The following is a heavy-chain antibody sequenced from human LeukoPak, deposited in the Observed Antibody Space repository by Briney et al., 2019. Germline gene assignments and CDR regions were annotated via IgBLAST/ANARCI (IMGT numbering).Heavy chain of an antibody. Sequence: GGSLRLSCAASGFTFSSYAMHWVRQAPGKGLEWVAVISYGGSNKYYADSVKGRFTISRDNSKNTLYLQMNSLRAEDTAVYYCASLKFNYYDSSGLFDYWGQGTLVTVSS. CDR2: ISYGGSNK. J-gene: IGHJ4*02. V-gene: IGHV3-30-3*01. CDR1: GFTFSSYA. CDR3: ASLKFNYYDSSGLFDY. D-gene: IGHD3-22*01.